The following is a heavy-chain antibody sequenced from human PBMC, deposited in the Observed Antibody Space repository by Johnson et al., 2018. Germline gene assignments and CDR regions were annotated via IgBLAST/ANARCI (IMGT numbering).Heavy chain of an antibody. V-gene: IGHV1-69*01. CDR2: IIPIFGTA. CDR3: ARELYCSGGSCYNGMFQH. Sequence: QVQLVQSGAEVKKXGSSVKVXCKASGGTFSSYAISWVRQAPGQGLEWMGGIIPIFGTANYAQKFQGRGTITADESTSTAYMELSSLRAEDTAVYYCARELYCSGGSCYNGMFQHWGQGTLVTVSS. D-gene: IGHD2-15*01. J-gene: IGHJ1*01. CDR1: GGTFSSYA.